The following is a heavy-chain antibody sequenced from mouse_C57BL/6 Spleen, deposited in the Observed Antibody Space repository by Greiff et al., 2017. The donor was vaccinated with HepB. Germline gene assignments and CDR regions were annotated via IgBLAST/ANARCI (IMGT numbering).Heavy chain of an antibody. V-gene: IGHV3-8*01. CDR1: GYSITSDY. CDR3: ARGVYYGSSYGYAMDY. D-gene: IGHD1-1*01. CDR2: ISYSGST. Sequence: EVQLQESGPGLAKPSQTLSLTCSVTGYSITSDYWNWIRKFPGNKLEYMGYISYSGSTYYNPSLKSRISITRDTSKNQYYLQLNSVTTEDTATYYCARGVYYGSSYGYAMDYWGQGTSVTVSS. J-gene: IGHJ4*01.